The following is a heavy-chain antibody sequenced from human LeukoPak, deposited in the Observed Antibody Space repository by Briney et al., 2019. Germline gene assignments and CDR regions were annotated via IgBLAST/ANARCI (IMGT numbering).Heavy chain of an antibody. V-gene: IGHV3-9*01. D-gene: IGHD3-22*01. Sequence: GGSLRLSCAASGFTFDDYAMHWVRHAPGKGLEWVSGISWNSGSIGYADSVKGRFTISRDNAKNSLYLQMNSLRAEDTALYYCAKDNYYDSSGVLGYWGQGTLVTVSS. J-gene: IGHJ4*02. CDR2: ISWNSGSI. CDR1: GFTFDDYA. CDR3: AKDNYYDSSGVLGY.